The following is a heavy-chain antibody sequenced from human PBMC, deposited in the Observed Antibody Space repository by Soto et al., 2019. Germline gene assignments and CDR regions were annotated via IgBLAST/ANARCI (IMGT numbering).Heavy chain of an antibody. D-gene: IGHD6-13*01. CDR1: GASMNSYH. J-gene: IGHJ5*02. Sequence: SETLSLTCTVSGASMNSYHWSWIRQPAGKGLEWIGHIHSSGSTNYNPSLKSRVTMSVDTSKNQFSLRLMSLTAADTAVYYCARDQGVAAAGITWFDPWGQGSLVTVPS. V-gene: IGHV4-4*07. CDR2: IHSSGST. CDR3: ARDQGVAAAGITWFDP.